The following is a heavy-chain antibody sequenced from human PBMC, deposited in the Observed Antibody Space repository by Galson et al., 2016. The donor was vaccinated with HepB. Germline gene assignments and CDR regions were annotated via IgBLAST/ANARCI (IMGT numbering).Heavy chain of an antibody. CDR3: ARLKKDSRWVPRGYYDGMDV. V-gene: IGHV4-39*01. J-gene: IGHJ6*02. Sequence: ETLSLTCTVSGSSISSSSYYWGWIRQHPGKGLAWIRGMYNSGSTYYNPSLKCRVTISVDTSKHQLSLKLSSVTAADTAVYYCARLKKDSRWVPRGYYDGMDVWGQGTTVTVSS. D-gene: IGHD5-12*01. CDR2: MYNSGST. CDR1: GSSISSSSYY.